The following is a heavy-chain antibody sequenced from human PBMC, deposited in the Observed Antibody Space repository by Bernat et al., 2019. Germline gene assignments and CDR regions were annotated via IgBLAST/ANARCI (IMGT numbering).Heavy chain of an antibody. V-gene: IGHV3-15*01. CDR1: GFTFSTAW. Sequence: EVQLVESGGGLVKPGGSLRLSCAASGFTFSTAWMTWVRQAPGEGLEWVGRVKSKTDGGTSDYAAPVKGRFTISRDDSKNTLYLQMNGLKTEDTAVYYCTPEGYMYGYQSMHYWGQGAQDTVSS. CDR2: VKSKTDGGTS. CDR3: TPEGYMYGYQSMHY. J-gene: IGHJ4*02. D-gene: IGHD5-18*01.